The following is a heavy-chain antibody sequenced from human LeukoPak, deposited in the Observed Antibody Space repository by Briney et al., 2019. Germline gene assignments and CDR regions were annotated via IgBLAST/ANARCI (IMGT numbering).Heavy chain of an antibody. Sequence: ASVKVSCKASGYTFTGYYMYWVRQAPGQGLEWMGWINPNSGGTNYAQKFQGRVTMTRDTSITTAYMELSRLRSDDTAVYYCARDGALGGPGDSDYWGQGTLVTVSS. CDR1: GYTFTGYY. V-gene: IGHV1-2*02. CDR2: INPNSGGT. CDR3: ARDGALGGPGDSDY. J-gene: IGHJ4*02. D-gene: IGHD1-14*01.